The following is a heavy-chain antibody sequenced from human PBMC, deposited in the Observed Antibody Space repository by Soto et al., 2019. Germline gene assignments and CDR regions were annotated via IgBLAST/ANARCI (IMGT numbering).Heavy chain of an antibody. V-gene: IGHV3-53*01. CDR1: GFSVSGKY. CDR3: ARSMMVRGVLFDL. D-gene: IGHD3-10*01. J-gene: IGHJ4*02. Sequence: QLVESGGGLIQSGGSLRLSCAVSGFSVSGKYMSWVRQAPGKGLDWVSVIYSGGSAYYADSVKGRFTISRDESQNTLYLQMNSLRVEDTAVYYCARSMMVRGVLFDLWGQGTLVSVSS. CDR2: IYSGGSA.